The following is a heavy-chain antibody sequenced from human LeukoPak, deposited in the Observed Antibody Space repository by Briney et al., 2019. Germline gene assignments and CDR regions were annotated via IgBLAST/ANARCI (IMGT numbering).Heavy chain of an antibody. CDR3: ARDQGYDFWSGYNNWFDP. CDR1: GFTGSSNY. CDR2: IYSGGST. Sequence: GGSLRLSCAASGFTGSSNYMSWVRQAPGKGLEWVSVIYSGGSTYYADSVKGRFTISRDNSKNTLYLQMNSLRAEDTAVYYCARDQGYDFWSGYNNWFDPWGQGTLVTVSS. V-gene: IGHV3-66*01. J-gene: IGHJ5*02. D-gene: IGHD3-3*01.